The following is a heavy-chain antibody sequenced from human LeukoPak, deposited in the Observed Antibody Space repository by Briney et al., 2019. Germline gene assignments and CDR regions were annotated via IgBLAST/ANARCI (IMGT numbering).Heavy chain of an antibody. D-gene: IGHD3-16*01. J-gene: IGHJ4*02. V-gene: IGHV4-59*08. CDR3: ATLGGSIDY. CDR2: MFSSGSA. CDR1: GGVITRFY. Sequence: PSETLSLTCSVSGGVITRFYWSWIRQSPGKGLECIGSMFSSGSANYNPSLKSRVTMSVDRSQSLFSLRLASVTAADTAIYYCATLGGSIDYWGQGTLVAVSS.